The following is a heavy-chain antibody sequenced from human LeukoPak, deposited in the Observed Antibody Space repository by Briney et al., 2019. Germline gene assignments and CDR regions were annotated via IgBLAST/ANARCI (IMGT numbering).Heavy chain of an antibody. V-gene: IGHV3-21*01. D-gene: IGHD6-19*01. CDR2: ISSSSSYI. CDR3: AREIRSGWYGGCDY. CDR1: GFTFSSYS. J-gene: IGHJ4*02. Sequence: GGSLRLSCAASGFTFSSYSMNWVRQAPGKGLEWVSSISSSSSYIYYADSVKGRFTISRDNAKNSLYLQMNSLRAEDTAVYYCAREIRSGWYGGCDYWGQGTLVTVSS.